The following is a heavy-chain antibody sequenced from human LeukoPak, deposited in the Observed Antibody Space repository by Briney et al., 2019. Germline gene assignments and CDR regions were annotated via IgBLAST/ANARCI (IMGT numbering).Heavy chain of an antibody. CDR3: AREDGSTSFAYP. D-gene: IGHD2-2*01. CDR2: IIPIFGTA. V-gene: IGHV1-69*01. Sequence: SVKVSRKASGGTFSSYAISWVRQAPGQGLEWMGGIIPIFGTANYAQKFQGRVTITADESTSTAYMELSSLRSEDTAVYYCAREDGSTSFAYPWGQGTLVTVSS. CDR1: GGTFSSYA. J-gene: IGHJ5*02.